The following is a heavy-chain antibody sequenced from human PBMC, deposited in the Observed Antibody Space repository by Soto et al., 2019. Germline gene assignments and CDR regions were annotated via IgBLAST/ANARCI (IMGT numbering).Heavy chain of an antibody. CDR2: ISSSSSYI. J-gene: IGHJ5*02. V-gene: IGHV3-21*01. Sequence: EVQLVESGGGLVKPGGSLRLSCAASGFTFSSYSMNWVCQAPGKGLEWVSSISSSSSYIYYADSVKGRFTISRDNAKNSLYLQMNSLRAEDTAVYYCARDGQQLSAYNWFDPWGQGTLVTVSS. CDR1: GFTFSSYS. CDR3: ARDGQQLSAYNWFDP. D-gene: IGHD6-13*01.